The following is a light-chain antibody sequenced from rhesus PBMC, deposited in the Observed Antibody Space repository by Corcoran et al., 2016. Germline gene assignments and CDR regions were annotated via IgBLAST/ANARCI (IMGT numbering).Light chain of an antibody. CDR2: TVS. V-gene: IGKV1-44*03. Sequence: DIQMTQSPSALSASIGDRVTISCRASQNIYTNVAWYQQKPGKAPEFLIYTVSTLQTGIPSRFSGSGSGTDFTLTISSLQPEDSATYFGQQYYDYPLTFGGGTKVEIK. CDR3: QQYYDYPLT. CDR1: QNIYTN. J-gene: IGKJ4*01.